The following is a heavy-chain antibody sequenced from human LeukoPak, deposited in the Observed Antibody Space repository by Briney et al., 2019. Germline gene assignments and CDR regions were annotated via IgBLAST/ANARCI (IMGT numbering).Heavy chain of an antibody. CDR3: ARQGGWGGAASLIEF. J-gene: IGHJ4*02. Sequence: SETLSLTCSVSGVTISTSTNYWAWIRQPPGKGLEWIGSMFYRGSTYYNPSLRSRVTISVDTSKNQFSLKLSSVTASDTAIFYCARQGGWGGAASLIEFWGQGTLVTVSS. CDR1: GVTISTSTNY. D-gene: IGHD1-26*01. V-gene: IGHV4-39*01. CDR2: MFYRGST.